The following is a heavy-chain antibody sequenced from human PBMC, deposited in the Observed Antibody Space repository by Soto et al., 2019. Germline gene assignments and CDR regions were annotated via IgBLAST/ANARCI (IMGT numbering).Heavy chain of an antibody. CDR1: GGTFSNFA. D-gene: IGHD3-22*01. V-gene: IGHV1-69*01. CDR3: ACSRPSYYYDSSGFSYYFDY. CDR2: IVPMFGRA. J-gene: IGHJ4*02. Sequence: QVQLVQSGAEVKKPGSSVKVSCKASGGTFSNFAISWVRQAPGQGIEWMGGIVPMFGRANYAQKFQGRVTITADESTSTAYMELSSLRSEDTSVYYCACSRPSYYYDSSGFSYYFDYWGQGTLATVSS.